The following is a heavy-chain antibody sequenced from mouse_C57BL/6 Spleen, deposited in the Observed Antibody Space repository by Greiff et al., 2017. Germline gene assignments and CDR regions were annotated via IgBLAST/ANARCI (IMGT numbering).Heavy chain of an antibody. Sequence: EVQGVESGGGLVKPGGSLKLSCAASGFTFSDYGMHWVRQAPEKGLEWVAYISSGSSTIYYADTVKGRFTISRDNAKNTLFLQMTSLRSEDTAMYYCARRIYYGNYAYAMDYWGQGTSVTVSS. CDR1: GFTFSDYG. J-gene: IGHJ4*01. D-gene: IGHD2-1*01. V-gene: IGHV5-17*01. CDR2: ISSGSSTI. CDR3: ARRIYYGNYAYAMDY.